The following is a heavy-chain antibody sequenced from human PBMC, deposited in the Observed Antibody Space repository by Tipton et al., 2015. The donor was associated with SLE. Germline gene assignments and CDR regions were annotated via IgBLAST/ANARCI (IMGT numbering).Heavy chain of an antibody. CDR3: ARIWGYYDSSVYYPDAFDI. V-gene: IGHV4-4*02. CDR2: IYHSGST. CDR1: GGSISSSNW. D-gene: IGHD3-22*01. J-gene: IGHJ3*02. Sequence: TLSLTCAVSGGSISSSNWWSWVRQPPGKGLEWIGEIYHSGSTYYNPSLKSRVTISVDTSKNQFSLKLSSVTAADTAVYYCARIWGYYDSSVYYPDAFDIWGQGTMVTVSS.